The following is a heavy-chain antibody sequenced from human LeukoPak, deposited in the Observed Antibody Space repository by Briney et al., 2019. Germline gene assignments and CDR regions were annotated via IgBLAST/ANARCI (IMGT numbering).Heavy chain of an antibody. J-gene: IGHJ4*02. CDR1: GFTFSSYS. CDR3: ARAGSKDIVVVPAAMSYY. Sequence: PGGSLRLSCAASGFTFSSYSMNWVRQAPGKGLEWVSSIISSSSYIYYADSVKGRFTISRDNAKNSLYLQMNSLRAEDTAVYYCARAGSKDIVVVPAAMSYYWGQGTLVTVSS. CDR2: IISSSSYI. D-gene: IGHD2-2*01. V-gene: IGHV3-21*01.